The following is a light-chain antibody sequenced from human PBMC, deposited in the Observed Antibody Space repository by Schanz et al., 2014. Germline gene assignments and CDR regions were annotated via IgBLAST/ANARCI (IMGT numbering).Light chain of an antibody. CDR3: QQYESNPLT. Sequence: DIQMTQSPSTLSASVGDRVTITCRASQSISAWLAWYQQKPGMAPKLLIYQASSLQSGVPSRFSGSGSGTEFTLSISSLQPDDFANYYCQQYESNPLTFGAGTKVEIK. V-gene: IGKV1-5*03. CDR1: QSISAW. J-gene: IGKJ4*01. CDR2: QAS.